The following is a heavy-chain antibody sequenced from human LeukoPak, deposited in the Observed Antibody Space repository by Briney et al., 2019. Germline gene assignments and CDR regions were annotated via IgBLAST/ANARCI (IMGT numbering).Heavy chain of an antibody. Sequence: PGGSLRLSCAASGFTFSRYAMTWVRQAPGKGLEWVSSISNSDGRTYYADSVRGRFTISRDNPKNTLYLQMSSLRAEDTAIYYCVAPASSSTVYYFDYWGQGTLVTVSS. CDR2: ISNSDGRT. D-gene: IGHD6-6*01. J-gene: IGHJ4*02. CDR1: GFTFSRYA. CDR3: VAPASSSTVYYFDY. V-gene: IGHV3-23*01.